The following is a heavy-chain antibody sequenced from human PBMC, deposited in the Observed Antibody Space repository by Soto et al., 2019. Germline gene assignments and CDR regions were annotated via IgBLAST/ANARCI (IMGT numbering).Heavy chain of an antibody. CDR3: AKAMGATPYYYAMNV. V-gene: IGHV3-23*01. J-gene: IGHJ6*02. CDR1: GFTFSSYA. Sequence: EVQLLESGGGLVQPGGSLRLSCAASGFTFSSYAMSWVRQAPGKGLEWVSAISGSGGSTYYADSVKGRFTISRDNSKNTLYLQMNSLRAEDTAVCYCAKAMGATPYYYAMNVWGQGTTVTVSS. CDR2: ISGSGGST. D-gene: IGHD1-26*01.